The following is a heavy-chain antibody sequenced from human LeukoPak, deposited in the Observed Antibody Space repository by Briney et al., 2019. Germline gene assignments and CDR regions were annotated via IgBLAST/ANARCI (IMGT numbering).Heavy chain of an antibody. D-gene: IGHD3-9*01. CDR3: ARASCPGNDWRGCFDH. CDR2: INAGNGNT. Sequence: ASVKVSCKASGYTFTSYAMHWVRQAPGQRLEWMGWINAGNGNTKYSQKFQGRVTITRDTSASTAYMELSSLRSEDTAVYYCARASCPGNDWRGCFDHWGQGTLVTVSS. V-gene: IGHV1-3*01. J-gene: IGHJ4*02. CDR1: GYTFTSYA.